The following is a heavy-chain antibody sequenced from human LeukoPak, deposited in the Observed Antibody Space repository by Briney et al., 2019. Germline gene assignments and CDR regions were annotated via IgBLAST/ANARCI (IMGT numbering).Heavy chain of an antibody. V-gene: IGHV4-39*01. CDR3: ARRGPSGRSLDY. CDR1: GGSISSSSYY. D-gene: IGHD1-26*01. Sequence: SETLSLTCNVSGGSISSSSYYWGWTRQPPGNGLEWIGSMYYGGSTYYNPSLKSRVTISVDTSKNQFSLKLSSVTAADRAVYYCARRGPSGRSLDYWGQGTLVTVSS. CDR2: MYYGGST. J-gene: IGHJ4*02.